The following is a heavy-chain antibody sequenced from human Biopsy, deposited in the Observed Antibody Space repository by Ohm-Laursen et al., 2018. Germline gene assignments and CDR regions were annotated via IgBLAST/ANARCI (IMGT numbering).Heavy chain of an antibody. CDR2: ISPKSGDT. CDR3: ARNTGWYGDLYYFDY. CDR1: GYSFTSYY. J-gene: IGHJ4*02. D-gene: IGHD6-19*01. Sequence: ASVKVSCKASGYSFTSYYIHWVRQAPGQGLEWMGWISPKSGDTNYAHKFQGNITMTRDTSMSTAYMEMSRLRCDDTAVYFCARNTGWYGDLYYFDYWGQGTLVTVSS. V-gene: IGHV1-2*02.